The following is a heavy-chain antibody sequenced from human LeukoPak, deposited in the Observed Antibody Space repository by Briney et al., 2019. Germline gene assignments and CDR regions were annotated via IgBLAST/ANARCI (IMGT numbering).Heavy chain of an antibody. CDR2: IGGRGGST. V-gene: IGHV3-23*01. D-gene: IGHD3-16*01. J-gene: IGHJ5*02. Sequence: PGESLRLSCAASGFTFSSFTMTWVRQAPGKGLEWVSAIGGRGGSTYYADSLEGRFTIARDNSKDMVYLQMNSLKVEDTAIYYCGKEGGAWGQGTKVTVSS. CDR3: GKEGGA. CDR1: GFTFSSFT.